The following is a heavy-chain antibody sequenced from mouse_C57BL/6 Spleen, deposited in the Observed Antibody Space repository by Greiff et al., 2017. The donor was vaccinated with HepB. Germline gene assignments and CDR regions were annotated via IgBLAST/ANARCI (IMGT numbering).Heavy chain of an antibody. V-gene: IGHV1-50*01. CDR1: GYTFTSYW. CDR2: IDPSDSYT. Sequence: VQLQQPGAELVKLGASVKLSCKASGYTFTSYWMQWVKQRPGQGLEWIGEIDPSDSYTNYNQKFKGKATLTVDTSSSTAYMQLSSLTSEDSAVYYCARSNGSSYEAWFAYWGQGTLVTVSA. CDR3: ARSNGSSYEAWFAY. J-gene: IGHJ3*01. D-gene: IGHD1-1*01.